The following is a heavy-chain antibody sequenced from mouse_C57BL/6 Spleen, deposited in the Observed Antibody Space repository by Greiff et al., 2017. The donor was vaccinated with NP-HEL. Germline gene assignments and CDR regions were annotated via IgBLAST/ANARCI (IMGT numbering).Heavy chain of an antibody. CDR1: GFSLTSYG. CDR3: ARKGTYAMDY. Sequence: QVQLQQSGPGLVQPSQSLSITCKVSGFSLTSYGVHWVRQSPGKGLEWLGVIWSGGSTDYNAAFISRLSISKDNSKSQVFFKMNSLQADYTAVYYCARKGTYAMDYWGQGTSVTVSS. J-gene: IGHJ4*01. CDR2: IWSGGST. V-gene: IGHV2-2*01.